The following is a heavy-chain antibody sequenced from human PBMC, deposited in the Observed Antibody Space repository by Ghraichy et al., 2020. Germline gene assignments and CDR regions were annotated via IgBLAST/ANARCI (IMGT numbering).Heavy chain of an antibody. J-gene: IGHJ4*02. CDR1: GFTFSSYA. V-gene: IGHV3-23*01. D-gene: IGHD3-22*01. CDR3: AKGWMYYYDSSGYYPYYFDY. CDR2: ISGSGGST. Sequence: GGSLRLSCAASGFTFSSYAMSWVRQAPGKGLEWVSAISGSGGSTYYADSVKGRFTISRDNSKNTLYLQMNSLRAEDTAVYYCAKGWMYYYDSSGYYPYYFDYWGQGTLVTVSS.